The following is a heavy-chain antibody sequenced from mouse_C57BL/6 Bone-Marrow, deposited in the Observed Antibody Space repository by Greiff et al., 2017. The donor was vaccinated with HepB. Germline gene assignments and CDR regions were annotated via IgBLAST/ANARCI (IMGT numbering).Heavy chain of an antibody. CDR2: IYPSDSET. D-gene: IGHD2-5*01. V-gene: IGHV1-61*01. Sequence: VQLQQPGAELVRPGSSVKLSCKASGYTFTSYWMDWVKQRPGQGLEWIGNIYPSDSETHYNQKFKDKATLTVDKSSSTAYMQLSSLTSEDSAVYYCARFYYSNYSYAMDYWGQGTSVTVSS. CDR1: GYTFTSYW. CDR3: ARFYYSNYSYAMDY. J-gene: IGHJ4*01.